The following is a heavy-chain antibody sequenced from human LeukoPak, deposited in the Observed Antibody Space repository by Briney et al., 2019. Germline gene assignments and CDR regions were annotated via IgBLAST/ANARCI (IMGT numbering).Heavy chain of an antibody. CDR3: VKDYYGSGSYAPLPLAY. CDR1: GFTFSSYA. D-gene: IGHD3-10*01. CDR2: ISSNGGST. J-gene: IGHJ4*02. Sequence: GGSLRLSCSASGFTFSSYAVHWVRQAPGKGLEYVSAISSNGGSTYYADSVKGRFTISRDNSKNTLYLQMSSLRAEDTAVYYCVKDYYGSGSYAPLPLAYWGQGTLVTVSS. V-gene: IGHV3-64D*06.